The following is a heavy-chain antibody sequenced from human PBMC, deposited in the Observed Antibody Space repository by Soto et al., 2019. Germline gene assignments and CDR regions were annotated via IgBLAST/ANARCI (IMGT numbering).Heavy chain of an antibody. CDR3: ARDRSVWTTVTIGDYYYYYGMDV. V-gene: IGHV3-30-3*01. Sequence: GGSLRLSCAASGFTFSSYAMHWVRQAPGKGLEWVAVISYDGSNKYYADSVKGRFTISRDKSKNTLYLQMNSLRAEDTAVYYCARDRSVWTTVTIGDYYYYYGMDVWGQGTTVTVSS. J-gene: IGHJ6*02. CDR1: GFTFSSYA. D-gene: IGHD4-17*01. CDR2: ISYDGSNK.